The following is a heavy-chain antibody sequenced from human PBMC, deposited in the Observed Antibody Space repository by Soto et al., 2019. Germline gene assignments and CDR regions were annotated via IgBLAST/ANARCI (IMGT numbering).Heavy chain of an antibody. J-gene: IGHJ4*02. CDR3: ARAGSSSSAEDYFDY. CDR1: GDSVSSNSAA. CDR2: TYYRSKWFT. Sequence: SQTLSLTCAISGDSVSSNSAAWNWIRQPPSRGLEWLGRTYYRSKWFTDYAVSVKSRITINPDTSKNQFSLQLSSVTPDDTAVYYCARAGSSSSAEDYFDYWGQGTLVTVSS. D-gene: IGHD6-6*01. V-gene: IGHV6-1*01.